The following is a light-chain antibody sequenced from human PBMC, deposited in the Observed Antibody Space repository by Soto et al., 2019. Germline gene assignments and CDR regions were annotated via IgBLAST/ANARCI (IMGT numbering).Light chain of an antibody. CDR3: QQYNEWPRT. Sequence: EIVMTQSPATLSVSPGERATLSCRASQSVNSNLAWYQQKPGQAPRLLIYGASPRAAGIPDRFSGSGSGTEFTLTIAGLQSEYFALYYCQQYNEWPRTFGQGTKVEIK. CDR1: QSVNSN. J-gene: IGKJ1*01. CDR2: GAS. V-gene: IGKV3-15*01.